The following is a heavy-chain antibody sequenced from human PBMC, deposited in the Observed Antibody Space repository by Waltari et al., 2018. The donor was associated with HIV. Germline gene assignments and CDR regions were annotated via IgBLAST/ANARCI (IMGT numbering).Heavy chain of an antibody. Sequence: QLQLQESGPGLVKPSETLSLTCTVSGGSISSSSYYWGWIRQPPGKGLEWIGSIYYRGSTHYNTSLMGRVTRSGDTSKNQFSLKLSSVTAADTAVYYCARLKAYDSSGYSLDYWGQGTLVTVSS. CDR2: IYYRGST. CDR3: ARLKAYDSSGYSLDY. V-gene: IGHV4-39*01. D-gene: IGHD3-22*01. J-gene: IGHJ4*02. CDR1: GGSISSSSYY.